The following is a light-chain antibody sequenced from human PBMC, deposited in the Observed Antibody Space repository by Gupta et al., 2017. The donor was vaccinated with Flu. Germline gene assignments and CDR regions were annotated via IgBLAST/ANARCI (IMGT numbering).Light chain of an antibody. CDR3: SSGTSSTTLV. Sequence: ITISCTGTSSDIGSDKYVSWYQQHPGKAPQLLIYEVNKRPAGVATRFSGSKSGDTASLTISGRQAEDEADYYGSSGTSSTTLVFGGGTSLTVL. J-gene: IGLJ2*01. CDR1: SSDIGSDKY. CDR2: EVN. V-gene: IGLV2-14*01.